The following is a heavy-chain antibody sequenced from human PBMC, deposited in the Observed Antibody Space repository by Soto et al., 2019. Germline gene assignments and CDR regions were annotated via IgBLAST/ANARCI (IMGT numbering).Heavy chain of an antibody. Sequence: QLQLQESGPGLVKPSETLSLTGSGSGGSSSSCRYYWGWLRQPPVKGLEWVGSIYYSGNTYYNASLKSRVTISVDTSKNQFSLNLSSVTGASTAVYYCARILWCSGWSRFDPWGQGTLVIVSS. CDR1: GGSSSSCRYY. CDR2: IYYSGNT. V-gene: IGHV4-39*01. J-gene: IGHJ5*02. D-gene: IGHD6-19*01. CDR3: ARILWCSGWSRFDP.